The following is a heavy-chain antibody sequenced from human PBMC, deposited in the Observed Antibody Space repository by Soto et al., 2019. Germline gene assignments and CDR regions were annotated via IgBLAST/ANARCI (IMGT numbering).Heavy chain of an antibody. V-gene: IGHV4-61*01. J-gene: IGHJ4*02. Sequence: QVHLQESGPGLVQASKTLSLTCSVSGGAVGSGSYFWSWIRQPPGKGLEWIGYVYNNVTTAFNPPPASRVAISVDTLKNQFSLRLTSLTAADTAVYFCARASGNCSGASCFSVNYYFDNWGQGFLVTVSS. D-gene: IGHD2-15*01. CDR2: VYNNVTT. CDR1: GGAVGSGSYF. CDR3: ARASGNCSGASCFSVNYYFDN.